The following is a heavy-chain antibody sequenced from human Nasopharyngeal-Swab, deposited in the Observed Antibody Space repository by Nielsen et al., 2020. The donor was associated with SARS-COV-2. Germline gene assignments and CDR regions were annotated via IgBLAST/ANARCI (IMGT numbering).Heavy chain of an antibody. CDR3: ARGVGFLEWSADNWLDP. J-gene: IGHJ5*02. Sequence: ASVKVSCKASGYAFTRFGINWVRQAPGQGLEWMGWISGYNDKSAYAQKFQGRVTMTIDTSTSPTYMELRNLRSDDTAVYYCARGVGFLEWSADNWLDPWGQGTPVTVSS. D-gene: IGHD3-3*01. V-gene: IGHV1-18*01. CDR2: ISGYNDKS. CDR1: GYAFTRFG.